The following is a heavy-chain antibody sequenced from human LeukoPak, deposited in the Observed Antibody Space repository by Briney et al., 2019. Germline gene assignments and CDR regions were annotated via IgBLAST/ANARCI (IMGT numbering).Heavy chain of an antibody. J-gene: IGHJ4*02. CDR1: GFTFSSYS. Sequence: PGGSLRLFCAASGFTFSSYSMNWVRQAPGKGLEWVSYISSSSSTIYYADSVKGRFTISGDNAKNSLYLQMNSLRDEDTAVYYCARESYDSSGYYFDYWGQGTLVTVSS. V-gene: IGHV3-48*02. CDR3: ARESYDSSGYYFDY. CDR2: ISSSSSTI. D-gene: IGHD3-22*01.